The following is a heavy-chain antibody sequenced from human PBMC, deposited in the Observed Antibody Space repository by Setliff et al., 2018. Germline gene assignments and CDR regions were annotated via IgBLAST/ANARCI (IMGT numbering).Heavy chain of an antibody. CDR1: GFTFSSYA. V-gene: IGHV3-23*01. CDR2: ISGSGGST. D-gene: IGHD1-26*01. CDR3: AKVRDRGSYYWYFDY. Sequence: PGGSLSLSCAASGFTFSSYAMSWVRQAPGKGLEWFSAISGSGGSTYYADSVKGRFTISRDNSKNTLYLQMNSLRAEDTAVYYCAKVRDRGSYYWYFDYWGQGTLVTVSS. J-gene: IGHJ4*02.